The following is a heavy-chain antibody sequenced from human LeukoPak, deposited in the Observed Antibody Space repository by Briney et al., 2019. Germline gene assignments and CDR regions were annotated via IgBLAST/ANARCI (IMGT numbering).Heavy chain of an antibody. Sequence: PSETLSLTCTVSGGSISSGDYYWSWIRQPPGKGLEWIGYIYYSGSTYYNPSLKSRVTISVDTSKNQFSLKLSSATAADTAVYYCARSMVRGVLNWFDPWGQGTLVTVSS. CDR2: IYYSGST. CDR1: GGSISSGDYY. D-gene: IGHD3-10*01. J-gene: IGHJ5*02. V-gene: IGHV4-30-4*01. CDR3: ARSMVRGVLNWFDP.